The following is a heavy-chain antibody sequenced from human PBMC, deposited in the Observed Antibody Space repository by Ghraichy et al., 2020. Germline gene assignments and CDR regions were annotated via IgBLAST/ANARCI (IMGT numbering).Heavy chain of an antibody. CDR3: ARVYCSGGSCYWGFDY. CDR2: IIPIFGTA. J-gene: IGHJ4*02. V-gene: IGHV1-69*05. Sequence: SVKVSCKASGGTFSSYAISWVRQAPGQGLEWMGGIIPIFGTANYAQKFQGRVTITTDESTSTAYMELSSLRSEDTAVYYCARVYCSGGSCYWGFDYWGQGTLVTVSS. D-gene: IGHD2-15*01. CDR1: GGTFSSYA.